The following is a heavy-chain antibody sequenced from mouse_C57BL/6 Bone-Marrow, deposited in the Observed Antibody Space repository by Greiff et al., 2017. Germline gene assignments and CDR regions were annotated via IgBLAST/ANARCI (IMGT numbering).Heavy chain of an antibody. CDR3: ARSIRSYYVDY. V-gene: IGHV1-81*01. CDR2: FYPRSGNT. J-gene: IGHJ2*01. CDR1: GYTFTSYG. Sequence: QVQLQQSGAELARPGASVKLSCKASGYTFTSYGISWVKQRTGQGLEWIGEFYPRSGNTYYNEKFKGKATLTADKSSSTAYMELRSLTSEDAAVDFCARSIRSYYVDYWGQGTTLTVSS.